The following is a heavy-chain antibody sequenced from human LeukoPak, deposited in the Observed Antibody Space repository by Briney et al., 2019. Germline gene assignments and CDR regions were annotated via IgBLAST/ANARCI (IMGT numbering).Heavy chain of an antibody. CDR1: GFTFSSYA. V-gene: IGHV3-30*04. Sequence: GGSLRLSCAACGFTFSSYAMHWVRQAPGKGLEWVAVISYDGSNKYYADSVKGRFTISRDNSKNTLYLQMNSLRAEDTAVYYCARSLVAVAATPATDYWGQGTLVAVSS. D-gene: IGHD2-15*01. CDR2: ISYDGSNK. J-gene: IGHJ4*02. CDR3: ARSLVAVAATPATDY.